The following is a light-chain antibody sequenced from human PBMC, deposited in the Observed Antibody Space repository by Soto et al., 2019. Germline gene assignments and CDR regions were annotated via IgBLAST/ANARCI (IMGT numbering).Light chain of an antibody. CDR2: DVT. CDR1: SSDVGGYPY. V-gene: IGLV2-14*03. CDR3: SSYTSSDTHVV. Sequence: QSALTQPASLSGSPGQSIAISCTGTSSDVGGYPYVSWYQQHPGKAPKLIIYDVTNRPSGISNRFSGSKSGNTASLTISGLQAEDEADYYCSSYTSSDTHVVFGGGTKLTVL. J-gene: IGLJ2*01.